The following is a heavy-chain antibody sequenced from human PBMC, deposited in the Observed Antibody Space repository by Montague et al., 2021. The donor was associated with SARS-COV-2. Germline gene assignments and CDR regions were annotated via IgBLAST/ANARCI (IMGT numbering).Heavy chain of an antibody. CDR2: INQSGST. CDR3: ARVAGGYYHDSSAYFDY. CDR1: GGSFSGYY. V-gene: IGHV4-34*01. Sequence: SETLSLTCAVYGGSFSGYYWSWIRQPPGKGLEWIGEINQSGSTNYNPSXXSRVTLSVDTSKKQFSLKLNSLTAADTAVYYCARVAGGYYHDSSAYFDYWGQGSLVTVSS. J-gene: IGHJ4*02. D-gene: IGHD3-22*01.